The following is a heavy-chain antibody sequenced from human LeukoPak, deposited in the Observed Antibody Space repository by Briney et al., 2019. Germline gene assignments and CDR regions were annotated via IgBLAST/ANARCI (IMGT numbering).Heavy chain of an antibody. J-gene: IGHJ5*02. Sequence: SETLSLTCAVYGGSFSGYYWSWIRQPPGKGLGWIGEINHSGSTNYNPSLKSRVTISVDTSKNQFSLKLSSVTAADTAVYYCARGRAEQWLVINLWVDPWGQGTLVTVSS. CDR3: ARGRAEQWLVINLWVDP. CDR2: INHSGST. D-gene: IGHD6-19*01. V-gene: IGHV4-34*01. CDR1: GGSFSGYY.